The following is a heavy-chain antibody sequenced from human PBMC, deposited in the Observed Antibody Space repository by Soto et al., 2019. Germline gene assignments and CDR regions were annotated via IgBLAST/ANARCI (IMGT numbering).Heavy chain of an antibody. CDR2: INHSGST. V-gene: IGHV4-34*01. Sequence: TAETLSLTCAVYGGSFSGYYWSWIRQPPGKGLEWIGEINHSGSTNYNPSLKSRVTISVDTSKNQFSLKLSSVTAADTAVYYCARGNTYYDFWSGNIRPYYFDYWGQGTLVTVSS. J-gene: IGHJ4*02. CDR1: GGSFSGYY. CDR3: ARGNTYYDFWSGNIRPYYFDY. D-gene: IGHD3-3*01.